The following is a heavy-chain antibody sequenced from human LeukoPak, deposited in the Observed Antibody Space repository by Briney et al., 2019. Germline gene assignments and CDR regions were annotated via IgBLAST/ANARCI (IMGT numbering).Heavy chain of an antibody. D-gene: IGHD1-26*01. CDR1: GFTVSNNY. J-gene: IGHJ4*02. CDR2: INWSGSYT. CDR3: ARASRNGGWGYDY. V-gene: IGHV3-20*04. Sequence: GGSLRLSCAASGFTVSNNYMSWVRQAPGKGLEWVSGINWSGSYTGYADSVKGRFTISRDNAKNSLYLQMNSLRAEDTALYYCARASRNGGWGYDYWGQGTLVTVSS.